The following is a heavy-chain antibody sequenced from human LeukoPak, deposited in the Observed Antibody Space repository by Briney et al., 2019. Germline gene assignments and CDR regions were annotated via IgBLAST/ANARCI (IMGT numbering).Heavy chain of an antibody. CDR2: FDPEDGET. CDR1: GYTLTELS. D-gene: IGHD3-10*01. J-gene: IGHJ4*02. Sequence: ASVTVSCKVSGYTLTELSMHWVRQAPGKGLEWMGGFDPEDGETIYAQKLQGRVTMTEDTSTDTAYMELSSLRSEDTAVYYCATSVRGVIPDLDYWGQGTLVTVSS. CDR3: ATSVRGVIPDLDY. V-gene: IGHV1-24*01.